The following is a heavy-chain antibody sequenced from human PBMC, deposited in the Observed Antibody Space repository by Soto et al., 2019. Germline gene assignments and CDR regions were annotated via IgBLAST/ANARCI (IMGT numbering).Heavy chain of an antibody. CDR2: RSYTGNT. Sequence: PSETLSLTCIVSGGSITSYHWSWIRQLPEKGLEWIAYRSYTGNTNYNPSFQSRVTISIDTSKNQLSLKMTSMTAADTDVYYCARDRHAGFTHYFDPWGQGTLVTVSS. J-gene: IGHJ5*02. D-gene: IGHD1-26*01. CDR1: GGSITSYH. V-gene: IGHV4-59*01. CDR3: ARDRHAGFTHYFDP.